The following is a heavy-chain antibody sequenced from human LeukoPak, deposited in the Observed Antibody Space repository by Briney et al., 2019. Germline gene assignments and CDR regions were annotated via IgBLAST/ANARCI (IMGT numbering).Heavy chain of an antibody. Sequence: SETLSLTCTVSGASISSSSYYWGWIRQPPGKGLECIRNLYYSGSTYNHPSLKSRVTMSVDTSKNQFSLKLTALTAADTAVYYCARIYYYDSSGYFYYFDYWGQGTLVTVS. J-gene: IGHJ4*02. CDR2: LYYSGST. V-gene: IGHV4-39*01. CDR3: ARIYYYDSSGYFYYFDY. D-gene: IGHD3-22*01. CDR1: GASISSSSYY.